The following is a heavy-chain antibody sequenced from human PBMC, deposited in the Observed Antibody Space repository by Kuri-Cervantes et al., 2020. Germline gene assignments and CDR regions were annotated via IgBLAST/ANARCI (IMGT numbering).Heavy chain of an antibody. CDR3: AKERYYYDSSGYPNINYYYGMDV. D-gene: IGHD3-22*01. CDR2: ISYDGSNK. J-gene: IGHJ6*02. CDR1: GFTVSSNY. Sequence: GESLKISCAATGFTVSSNYMSWVRQAPGKGLEWVAVISYDGSNKYYADSVKGRFTISRDNSKNTLYLQMNSLRAEDTAVYYCAKERYYYDSSGYPNINYYYGMDVWGQGTTVTVSS. V-gene: IGHV3-30*18.